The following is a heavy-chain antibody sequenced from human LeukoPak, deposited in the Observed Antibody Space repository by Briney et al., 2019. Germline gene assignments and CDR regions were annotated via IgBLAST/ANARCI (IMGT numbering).Heavy chain of an antibody. Sequence: PSETLSLTCTVSGGSISSSSYYWGWIRQPPGKGLEWIGAIYYSGSTYFTPSLKSRVTISVDTSKNQFSLKLSSVTAADTAVYYCARSSSTRKYYFDYWGQGTLVTVSS. D-gene: IGHD6-13*01. J-gene: IGHJ4*02. CDR3: ARSSSTRKYYFDY. CDR1: GGSISSSSYY. CDR2: IYYSGST. V-gene: IGHV4-39*01.